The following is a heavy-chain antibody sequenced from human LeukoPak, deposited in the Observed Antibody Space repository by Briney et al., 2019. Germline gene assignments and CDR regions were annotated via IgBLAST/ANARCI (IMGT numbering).Heavy chain of an antibody. D-gene: IGHD5-18*01. J-gene: IGHJ3*02. CDR1: GGTFSSYA. V-gene: IGHV1-69*04. CDR2: IIPILGIA. CDR3: AKDLKGYSYGLDAFDI. Sequence: SVKVSCKASGGTFSSYAISWVRQAPGQGLEWMGRIIPILGIANYAQKFQGRVTITADKSTSTAYMELSSLRSEDTAVYYCAKDLKGYSYGLDAFDIWGQGTMVTVSS.